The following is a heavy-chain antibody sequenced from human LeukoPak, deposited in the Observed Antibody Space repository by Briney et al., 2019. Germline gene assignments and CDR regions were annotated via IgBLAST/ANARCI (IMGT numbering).Heavy chain of an antibody. CDR1: GGSFSGYY. V-gene: IGHV4-34*01. CDR3: ASQRYGSGRDY. Sequence: GSLRLSCAVYGGSFSGYYWSWIRQPPGKGLEWIGEINHSGSTNYNPSLKSRVTISVDTSKNQFSLKLSSVTAADTAVYYCASQRYGSGRDYWGQGTLVTVSS. J-gene: IGHJ4*02. CDR2: INHSGST. D-gene: IGHD3-10*01.